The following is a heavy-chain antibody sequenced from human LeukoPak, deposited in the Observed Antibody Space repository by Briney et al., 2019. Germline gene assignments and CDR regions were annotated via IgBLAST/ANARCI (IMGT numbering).Heavy chain of an antibody. CDR2: IKSDGSNT. V-gene: IGHV3-74*01. CDR3: ARDYCGGNNLCFADF. CDR1: GFTFSSYW. Sequence: PGGSLRLSCVASGFTFSSYWMHWVRQAPGKGLVWVSRIKSDGSNTSYADSVKGRFTISRDNAKNTLYLQMNSLRAEDTAVYYCARDYCGGNNLCFADFGGQGTLVTVSS. J-gene: IGHJ4*02. D-gene: IGHD4-23*01.